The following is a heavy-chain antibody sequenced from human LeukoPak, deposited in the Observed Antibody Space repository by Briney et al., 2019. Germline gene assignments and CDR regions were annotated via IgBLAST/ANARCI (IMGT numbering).Heavy chain of an antibody. Sequence: KPSETLSLTCAVYGGSFSGYYWSWIRQPPGKGLEWSGEINHSGSTNYNPSLKSRVTISVDTSKNQFSLKLSSVTAADTAVYYCARVTIFGVVPFDIWGQGTMVTVSS. CDR2: INHSGST. D-gene: IGHD3-3*01. CDR1: GGSFSGYY. V-gene: IGHV4-34*01. J-gene: IGHJ3*02. CDR3: ARVTIFGVVPFDI.